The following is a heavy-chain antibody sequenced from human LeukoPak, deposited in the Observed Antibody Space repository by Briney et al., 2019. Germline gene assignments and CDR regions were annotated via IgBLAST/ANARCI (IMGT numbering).Heavy chain of an antibody. CDR3: ASRRVAVPTSRAFDF. D-gene: IGHD2/OR15-2a*01. CDR2: ISGPSI. V-gene: IGHV3-48*03. CDR1: GFSLSTYE. J-gene: IGHJ4*02. Sequence: PGGSLRLSGVASGFSLSTYEMNWVRQTPEKGLEWISYISGPSIHYADSVKGRFTISTDDAKNSLYLQMSSLRADDTGLYYCASRRVAVPTSRAFDFWGPGTLVTVSS.